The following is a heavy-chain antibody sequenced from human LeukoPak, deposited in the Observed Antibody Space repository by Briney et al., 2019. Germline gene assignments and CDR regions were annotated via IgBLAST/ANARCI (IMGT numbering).Heavy chain of an antibody. CDR3: ARILNSYGPGFFDP. V-gene: IGHV4-30-4*07. CDR1: GGSISSGGYS. J-gene: IGHJ5*02. D-gene: IGHD5-18*01. CDR2: IYYSGST. Sequence: SETLSLTCAVSGGSISSGGYSWSWIRQPPGKGLEWIGYIYYSGSTYYNPSLKSRVTISVDTSKNQFSLKLSSVTAADTAVYYCARILNSYGPGFFDPWGQGTLVTVSS.